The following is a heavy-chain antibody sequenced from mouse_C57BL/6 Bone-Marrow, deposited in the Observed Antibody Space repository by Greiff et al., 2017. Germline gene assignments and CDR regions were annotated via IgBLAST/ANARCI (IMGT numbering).Heavy chain of an antibody. D-gene: IGHD4-1*01. V-gene: IGHV1-55*01. CDR1: GYTFTSYW. Sequence: QVQLQQSGAELVKPGASVKMSCKASGYTFTSYWITWVKQRPGQGLEWIGDIYPTSGRTNYNEKFKSKAILTVDTSSTTAYMQLSSLTSVDSEVFYCYCWGRLGRSFDYWGQGTTLTVSS. CDR2: IYPTSGRT. J-gene: IGHJ2*01. CDR3: YCWGRLGRSFDY.